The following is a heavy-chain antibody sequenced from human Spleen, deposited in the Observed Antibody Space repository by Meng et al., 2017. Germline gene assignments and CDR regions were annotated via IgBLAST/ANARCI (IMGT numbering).Heavy chain of an antibody. J-gene: IGHJ3*02. CDR2: IGNNANSYTT. V-gene: IGHV3-72*01. CDR3: TIYTSGHI. D-gene: IGHD6-19*01. CDR1: GFTFSDQY. Sequence: GESLKISCAASGFTFSDQYMDWVRQAPGKGLEWVGRIGNNANSYTTQYAASVKGRFTISRDNSKTSLYLQMNSLKTEDTAVYYCTIYTSGHIWGQGTTVTVSS.